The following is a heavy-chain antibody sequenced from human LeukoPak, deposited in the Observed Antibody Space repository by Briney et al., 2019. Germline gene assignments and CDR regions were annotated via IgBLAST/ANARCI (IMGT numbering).Heavy chain of an antibody. Sequence: SETLSLTCTVSGGSISSYYWSWIRQPPGKGLEWIGNIYYSGSTNYNPSLKSRVTISVETSKNEFSLKLRSVTAADTAVYYCARVTGYRIEDYFDYWGQGTLVTVSS. V-gene: IGHV4-59*01. CDR3: ARVTGYRIEDYFDY. CDR1: GGSISSYY. CDR2: IYYSGST. D-gene: IGHD6-13*01. J-gene: IGHJ4*02.